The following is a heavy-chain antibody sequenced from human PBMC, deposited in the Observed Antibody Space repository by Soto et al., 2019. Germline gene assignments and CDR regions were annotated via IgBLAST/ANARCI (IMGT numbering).Heavy chain of an antibody. CDR1: GYAFTTYG. CDR3: ARGGYGDY. V-gene: IGHV1-18*01. D-gene: IGHD1-1*01. J-gene: IGHJ4*02. Sequence: QVHLVQSGAEVKKPGASVKVSCKGSGYAFTTYGITWVRQAPGQGLEWMGTISAHNGNTNYAQKLQGRVTVTRDTSTSAAYRELRSVRSVDTADYYWARGGYGDYGGQGAVVTVSS. CDR2: ISAHNGNT.